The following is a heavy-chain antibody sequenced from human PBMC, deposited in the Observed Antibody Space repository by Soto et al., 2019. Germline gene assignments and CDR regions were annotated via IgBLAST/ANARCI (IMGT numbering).Heavy chain of an antibody. CDR1: GYAFTGYY. Sequence: GASVKVSCKASGYAFTGYYMHWVRQAPGQGLEWMGWINPNSGGTNYAQKFQGWVTMTRDTSISTAYMELSRLRSDDTAVYYCARDLTYSSSKPNYYFDYWGQGTLVTVSS. V-gene: IGHV1-2*04. CDR2: INPNSGGT. CDR3: ARDLTYSSSKPNYYFDY. J-gene: IGHJ4*02. D-gene: IGHD6-13*01.